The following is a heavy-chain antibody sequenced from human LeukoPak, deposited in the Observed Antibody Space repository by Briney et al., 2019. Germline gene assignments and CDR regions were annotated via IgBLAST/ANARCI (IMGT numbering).Heavy chain of an antibody. Sequence: GASVKVSCKASGYTFTSYGISWVRQAPGQRLEWMGWINAGNGNTKYSQKFQGRVTITRDTSASTAYMELSSLRSEDTAVYYCARDGTRQQLVPNFDYWGQGTLVTVSS. D-gene: IGHD6-6*01. CDR2: INAGNGNT. CDR1: GYTFTSYG. J-gene: IGHJ4*02. CDR3: ARDGTRQQLVPNFDY. V-gene: IGHV1-3*01.